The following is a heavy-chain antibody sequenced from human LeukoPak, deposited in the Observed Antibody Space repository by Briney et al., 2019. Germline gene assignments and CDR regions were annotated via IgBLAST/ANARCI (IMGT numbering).Heavy chain of an antibody. Sequence: GGSLRLSCAASGFTFSSYAMSWVRQAPGKGLEWVSAISGSGGSTYYADSVKGRFTISRDNSKNTLYLQMNSLRAEDTAVYYCARSRRRDGYEPDAFDIWGQGTMVTVSS. J-gene: IGHJ3*02. CDR3: ARSRRRDGYEPDAFDI. D-gene: IGHD5-24*01. CDR2: ISGSGGST. V-gene: IGHV3-23*01. CDR1: GFTFSSYA.